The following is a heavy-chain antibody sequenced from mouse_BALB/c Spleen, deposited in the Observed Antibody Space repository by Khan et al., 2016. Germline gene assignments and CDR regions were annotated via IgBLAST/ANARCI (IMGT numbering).Heavy chain of an antibody. CDR2: INTYTGEP. D-gene: IGHD2-14*01. J-gene: IGHJ3*01. CDR3: ARGGYDEGFAY. Sequence: QFQLVQSGPELKKPGETVKISCKASGYTFTNYGMNWVKQAPGKGLKWMGWINTYTGEPTYADDFKGRFAFSLETSASTAYLQINNLKNEDMATYFCARGGYDEGFAYWGQGTLVTVSA. V-gene: IGHV9-1*02. CDR1: GYTFTNYG.